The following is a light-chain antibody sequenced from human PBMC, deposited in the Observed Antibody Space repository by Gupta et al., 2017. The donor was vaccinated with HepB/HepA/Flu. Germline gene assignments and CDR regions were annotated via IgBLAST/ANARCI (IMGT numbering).Light chain of an antibody. CDR3: QHCNDGRPFT. CDR1: QSVGSN. Sequence: EIVMTQTPATLSVSPGERATLSCRASQSVGSNLAWYQQKPGQAPRLLIYDVSIRASGIPARFSGSGSGTELPLTIESRQAEDFAVYSCQHCNDGRPFTFGHGTKVDIK. V-gene: IGKV3-15*01. CDR2: DVS. J-gene: IGKJ3*01.